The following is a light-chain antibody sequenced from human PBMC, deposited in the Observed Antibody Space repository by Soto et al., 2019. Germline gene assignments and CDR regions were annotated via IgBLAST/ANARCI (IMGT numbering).Light chain of an antibody. V-gene: IGLV2-14*01. CDR3: SSYTSSSLYV. J-gene: IGLJ1*01. CDR1: SSDVGGYNS. Sequence: QSALTQPASVSGSPGQSITISCTGTSSDVGGYNSVSWYQQHPGKAPKLIIYEVSNRPSGVSNRFSGSKSGNTASLTISGLQAEDEADYYCSSYTSSSLYVFGTGTKGTVL. CDR2: EVS.